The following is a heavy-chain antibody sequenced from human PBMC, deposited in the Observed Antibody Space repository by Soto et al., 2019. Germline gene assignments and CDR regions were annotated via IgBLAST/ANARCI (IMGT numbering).Heavy chain of an antibody. J-gene: IGHJ5*02. CDR2: INHSGST. V-gene: IGHV4-34*01. CDR3: ARHKVPLRSLNWFDP. Sequence: QVQLQQWGAGLLKPSETLSLTCAVYGGSFSGYYWSWIRQPPGKGLEWIGEINHSGSTNYNPSLKSRLTISVDTSKNQFSLKLRSVTAADTAVYYCARHKVPLRSLNWFDPWGQGTLVTVSS. CDR1: GGSFSGYY.